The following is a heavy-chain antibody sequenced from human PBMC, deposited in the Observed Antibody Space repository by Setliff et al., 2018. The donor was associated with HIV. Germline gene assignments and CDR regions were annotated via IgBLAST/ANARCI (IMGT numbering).Heavy chain of an antibody. Sequence: ASVKVSCKISGYTLTEVSMHWVRQAPGKGLEWMGYFDPQDGKTICAQKFQGRVTMTEDTSTYTAYMELSGLRSEDTAVYYCVRGVTRDISGYHRDEYFQHWGQGTPVTVSS. CDR2: FDPQDGKT. D-gene: IGHD3-22*01. V-gene: IGHV1-24*01. J-gene: IGHJ1*01. CDR3: VRGVTRDISGYHRDEYFQH. CDR1: GYTLTEVS.